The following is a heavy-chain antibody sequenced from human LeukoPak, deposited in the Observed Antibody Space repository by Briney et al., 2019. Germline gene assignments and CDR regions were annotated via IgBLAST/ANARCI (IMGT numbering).Heavy chain of an antibody. CDR2: ISGSGGST. CDR3: AKDRRSWHSSSSLDGNWFDP. J-gene: IGHJ5*02. CDR1: GFTFSSYA. Sequence: QPGGSLRLSCAASGFTFSSYAMSWVRQAPGKGLEWVSAISGSGGSTYYADSVKGRFTISRDNSKNTLYLQMNSLRAEDTAVYYCAKDRRSWHSSSSLDGNWFDPWGQGTLVTVSS. V-gene: IGHV3-23*01. D-gene: IGHD6-6*01.